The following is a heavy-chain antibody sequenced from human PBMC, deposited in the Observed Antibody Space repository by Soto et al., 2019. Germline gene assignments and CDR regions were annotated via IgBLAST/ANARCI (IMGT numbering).Heavy chain of an antibody. CDR2: VNPYSGDT. CDR3: ARAPWDSISSEGDDY. J-gene: IGHJ4*02. Sequence: QVQLLQSGAEVKKPGASVKVSCKASGYAFVSYAIIWVRQAPGQGLEWMGWVNPYSGDTNYAQKLQGRVFMTTDTDTSTAYMDLRSLRSDDTAVYYCARAPWDSISSEGDDYWGQGTLVTVS. CDR1: GYAFVSYA. D-gene: IGHD6-6*01. V-gene: IGHV1-18*01.